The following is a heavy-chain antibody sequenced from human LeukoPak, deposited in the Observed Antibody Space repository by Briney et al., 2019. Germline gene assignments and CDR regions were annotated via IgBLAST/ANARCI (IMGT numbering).Heavy chain of an antibody. J-gene: IGHJ4*02. D-gene: IGHD3-22*01. V-gene: IGHV3-23*01. CDR3: AKGLGDSIGYYGRPIDY. CDR2: ISGSGGSA. Sequence: GGSLRLSCAASRFTFTSYAMSWVRQAPRKGLEWVSGISGSGGSAYYADSVKGRFTIFRDNSKNTLYLQMNSLRAEDTAIYYCAKGLGDSIGYYGRPIDYWGQGTLVTVSS. CDR1: RFTFTSYA.